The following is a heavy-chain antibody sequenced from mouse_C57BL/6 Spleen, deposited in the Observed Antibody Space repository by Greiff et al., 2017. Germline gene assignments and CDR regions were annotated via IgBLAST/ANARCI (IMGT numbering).Heavy chain of an antibody. CDR1: GYTFTDYE. D-gene: IGHD4-1*01. J-gene: IGHJ1*03. Sequence: VQLQQSGAELVRPGASVTLSCKASGYTFTDYEMHWVKQTPVHGLEWIGAIDPETGGTAYNQKFKGKAILTADKSSSTAYMELRSLTSEDSAVYYCTRGWDLGYFDVWGTGTTVTGSS. CDR3: TRGWDLGYFDV. CDR2: IDPETGGT. V-gene: IGHV1-15*01.